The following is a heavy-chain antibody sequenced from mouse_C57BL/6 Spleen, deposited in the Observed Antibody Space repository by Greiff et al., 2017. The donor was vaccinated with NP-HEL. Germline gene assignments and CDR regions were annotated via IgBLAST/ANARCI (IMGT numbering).Heavy chain of an antibody. CDR3: ARADYDVRCAY. CDR2: IDPSDSYT. D-gene: IGHD2-4*01. J-gene: IGHJ3*01. CDR1: GYTFTSYW. Sequence: QVQLQQPGAELVMPGASVKLSCKASGYTFTSYWMHWVKQRPGQGLEWIGEIDPSDSYTNYNQKFKGKSTLTVDKSSSTAYMQLSSLTAEDAAVYYCARADYDVRCAYGGQGTRVTVSA. V-gene: IGHV1-69*01.